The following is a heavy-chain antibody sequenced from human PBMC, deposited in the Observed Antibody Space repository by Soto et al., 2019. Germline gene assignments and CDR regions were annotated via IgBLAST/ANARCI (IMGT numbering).Heavy chain of an antibody. Sequence: SLRLSCAASGFTFSSYGMHWVRQAPGKGLEWVAVIWYDGSNKYYADSVKGRFTISRDNSKNTLYLQMNSLRAEDTAVYYCARAHTVTTDYYGMDVWGQGTTVTVSS. V-gene: IGHV3-33*01. J-gene: IGHJ6*02. D-gene: IGHD4-17*01. CDR3: ARAHTVTTDYYGMDV. CDR2: IWYDGSNK. CDR1: GFTFSSYG.